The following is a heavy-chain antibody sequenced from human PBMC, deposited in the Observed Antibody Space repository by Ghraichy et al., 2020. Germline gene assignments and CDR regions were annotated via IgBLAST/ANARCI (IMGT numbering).Heavy chain of an antibody. D-gene: IGHD3-10*01. CDR2: IIPILGIA. CDR3: ARDPRGSGSYYIY. J-gene: IGHJ4*02. Sequence: SVKVSCKASGGTFSSYTISWVRQAPGQGLEWMGRIIPILGIANYAQKFQGRVTITADKSTSTAYMELSSLRSEDTAVYYCARDPRGSGSYYIYWGQGTLVTVSS. CDR1: GGTFSSYT. V-gene: IGHV1-69*04.